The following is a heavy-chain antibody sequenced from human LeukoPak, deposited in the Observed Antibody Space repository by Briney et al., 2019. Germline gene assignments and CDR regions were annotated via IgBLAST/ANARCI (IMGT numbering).Heavy chain of an antibody. D-gene: IGHD4-17*01. V-gene: IGHV3-72*01. CDR2: SRNKANSYTT. Sequence: PGGSLRLSCAASGFTFSDHYMDWVRQAPGKGLEWVGRSRNKANSYTTEYAASVKGRFTISRDDSKNSLYLQMSGLETEDTAVYYCATELGSVTTDWGQGTLVTVSS. J-gene: IGHJ4*02. CDR3: ATELGSVTTD. CDR1: GFTFSDHY.